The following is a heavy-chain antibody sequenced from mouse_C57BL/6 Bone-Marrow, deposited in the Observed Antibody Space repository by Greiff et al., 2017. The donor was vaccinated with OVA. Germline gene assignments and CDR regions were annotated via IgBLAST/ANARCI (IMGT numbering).Heavy chain of an antibody. CDR1: GFTFTDYY. CDR2: IRNKANGYTT. CDR3: ARYLHYYGSSWYFDV. J-gene: IGHJ1*03. V-gene: IGHV7-3*01. D-gene: IGHD1-1*01. Sequence: EVQGVESGGGLVQPGGSLSLSCAASGFTFTDYYMSWVRQPPGKALEWLGFIRNKANGYTTEYSASVKGRFTIFRDNSQSILYLQMNALRAEDSATYYCARYLHYYGSSWYFDVWGTGTTVTVSS.